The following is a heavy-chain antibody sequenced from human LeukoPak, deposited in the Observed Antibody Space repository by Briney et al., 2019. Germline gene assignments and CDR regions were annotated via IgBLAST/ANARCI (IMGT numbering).Heavy chain of an antibody. CDR2: IYHSGKT. J-gene: IGHJ4*02. D-gene: IGHD2-15*01. V-gene: IGHV4-38-2*01. Sequence: PSETLSLTCAVSGYSISSGYHWGWIRQSPGKGLEWIGSIYHSGKTYYNPSLSSRVTISVDTSMNQFSLKLTSVTATDTAVYYCARTRYCSGATCFSPELFDSRGQGTLVTVSS. CDR1: GYSISSGYH. CDR3: ARTRYCSGATCFSPELFDS.